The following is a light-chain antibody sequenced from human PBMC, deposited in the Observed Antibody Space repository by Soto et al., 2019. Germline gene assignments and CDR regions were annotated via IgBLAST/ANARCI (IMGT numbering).Light chain of an antibody. J-gene: IGLJ2*01. CDR3: AAWDDSLNGYVV. Sequence: QLVLTQPPSASGTPGQRVTISCSGSSSNIGTHTVNWYQQLPGTAPKLLIYDNNQRPSGVPDRFSGSKSGTSASLAISGLQSEDEADYYCAAWDDSLNGYVVLGGGTKLTVL. CDR1: SSNIGTHT. V-gene: IGLV1-44*01. CDR2: DNN.